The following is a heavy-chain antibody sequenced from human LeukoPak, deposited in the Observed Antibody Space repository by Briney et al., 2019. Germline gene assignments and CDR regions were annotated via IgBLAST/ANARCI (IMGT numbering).Heavy chain of an antibody. Sequence: GGSLRLSCAASGFTFSSYAMSWVRQAPGKGLEWVSAISGSGGSTYYADSVKGRFTISRDNAKKSLYLQMNSLRAEDTAVYYCARVNYGDYGTDWYFDLWGRGTLVTVSS. CDR1: GFTFSSYA. D-gene: IGHD4-17*01. J-gene: IGHJ2*01. CDR2: ISGSGGST. CDR3: ARVNYGDYGTDWYFDL. V-gene: IGHV3-23*01.